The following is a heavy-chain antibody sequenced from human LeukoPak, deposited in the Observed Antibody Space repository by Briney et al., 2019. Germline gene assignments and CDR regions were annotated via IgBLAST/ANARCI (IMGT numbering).Heavy chain of an antibody. D-gene: IGHD3-10*01. CDR3: ATAVVRAWEIY. J-gene: IGHJ4*02. Sequence: PGGSLRLSCAASGFTFSNYAMSWVRQAPGKGLEWVSAISGSGASTYYADSVKGRFSISRDNSKNTLYLQMSSLRAEDTAVYYCATAVVRAWEIYWGQGTLVSVS. CDR2: ISGSGAST. CDR1: GFTFSNYA. V-gene: IGHV3-23*01.